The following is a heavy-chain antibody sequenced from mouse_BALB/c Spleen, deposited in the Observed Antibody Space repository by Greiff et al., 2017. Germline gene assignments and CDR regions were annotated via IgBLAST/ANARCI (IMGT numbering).Heavy chain of an antibody. J-gene: IGHJ2*01. CDR1: GYTFTSYT. CDR3: AREGGPDD. Sequence: QVQLKESAAELARPGASVKMSCKASGYTFTSYTMHWVKQRPGQGLEWIGYINPSSGYTEYNQKFKDKTTLTADKSSSTAYMQLSSLTSEDSAVYYCAREGGPDDWGEGNTRTVAA. V-gene: IGHV1-4*02. CDR2: INPSSGYT.